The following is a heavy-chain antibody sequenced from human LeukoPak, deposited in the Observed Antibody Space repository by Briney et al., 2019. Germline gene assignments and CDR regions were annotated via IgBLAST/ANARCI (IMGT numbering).Heavy chain of an antibody. V-gene: IGHV3-15*01. CDR2: LKSKMDGGTT. D-gene: IGHD4-23*01. CDR3: TTAGGNSGYYYSYGMDV. J-gene: IGHJ6*02. CDR1: GFTFTDAW. Sequence: KSGGSLRLSCAASGFTFTDAWMSSVRQAPGKGRGWIARLKSKMDGGTTDYAAFVRGRFIISRHESKNTLYLQMNSLKTEDTALYYCTTAGGNSGYYYSYGMDVWGQGTTVTVSS.